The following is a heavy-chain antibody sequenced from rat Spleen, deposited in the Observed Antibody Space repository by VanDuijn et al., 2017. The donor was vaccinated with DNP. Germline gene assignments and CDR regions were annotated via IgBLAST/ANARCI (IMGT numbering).Heavy chain of an antibody. V-gene: IGHV5-22*01. CDR1: GFTFSGYY. D-gene: IGHD1-4*01. CDR3: ARHVLPLRVWDY. Sequence: EVQLVESGGGLVQPGRSLKLSCAASGFTFSGYYMAWVRQAPTKGLEWVAYINYDGGSIYYGDSVKGRFTNARDNAKSTLYLQMNSLRSEDMATYYCARHVLPLRVWDYWGQGVMVTVSS. J-gene: IGHJ2*01. CDR2: INYDGGSI.